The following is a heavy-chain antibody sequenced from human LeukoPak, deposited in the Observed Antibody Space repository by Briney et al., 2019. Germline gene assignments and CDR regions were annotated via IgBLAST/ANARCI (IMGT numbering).Heavy chain of an antibody. CDR2: ISAYNGNS. CDR3: ARVYSPVNAKSTVGAFDI. Sequence: GASVKVSCKASGYTFTSYGISWVRQAPGQGLEWMGWISAYNGNSNYAQKLQGRVTMTTDTSTSTAYMELRSLRSDDTAVYYCARVYSPVNAKSTVGAFDIWGQGTMVTVSS. D-gene: IGHD1-1*01. V-gene: IGHV1-18*01. J-gene: IGHJ3*02. CDR1: GYTFTSYG.